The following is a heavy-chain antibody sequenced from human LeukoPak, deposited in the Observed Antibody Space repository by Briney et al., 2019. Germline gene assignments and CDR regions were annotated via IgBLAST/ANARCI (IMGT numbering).Heavy chain of an antibody. CDR3: ARGLGSWYEDWFDP. CDR2: IYYSGST. Sequence: PSETLSLTCTVSGGSISSSSYYWGWIRQPPGKGLEWIGSIYYSGSTYYNPFLKSRVTISVDTSKNQFSLKLSSVTAADTAVYYCARGLGSWYEDWFDPWGQGTLVTVSS. CDR1: GGSISSSSYY. D-gene: IGHD6-13*01. J-gene: IGHJ5*02. V-gene: IGHV4-39*01.